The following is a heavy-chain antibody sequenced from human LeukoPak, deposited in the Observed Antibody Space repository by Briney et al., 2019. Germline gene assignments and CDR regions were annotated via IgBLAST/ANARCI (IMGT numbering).Heavy chain of an antibody. Sequence: PSETLSLTCAVYGGSFSGYYWSWIRQPPGKGLEWIGEINHSGSTNYNPSLKSRVTISVDTSKNQFSLKLSSVTAADTAVYYCARSYDYVWGSYRETPYYFDSWGQGTLVTVSS. V-gene: IGHV4-34*01. D-gene: IGHD3-16*02. J-gene: IGHJ4*02. CDR2: INHSGST. CDR1: GGSFSGYY. CDR3: ARSYDYVWGSYRETPYYFDS.